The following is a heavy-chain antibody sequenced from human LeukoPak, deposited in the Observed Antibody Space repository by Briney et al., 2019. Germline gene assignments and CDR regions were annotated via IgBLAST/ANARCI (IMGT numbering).Heavy chain of an antibody. J-gene: IGHJ4*02. Sequence: GASVKVSCKASGYTFTSYGISWVRQAPGQGLEWMGWISAYNGNTNYAQKFQGRVTLTRDTSTSTVYMELSSLRSEDTAVYYCAREEPAAAGTFDYWGQGTLVTVSS. CDR3: AREEPAAAGTFDY. D-gene: IGHD6-13*01. CDR2: ISAYNGNT. CDR1: GYTFTSYG. V-gene: IGHV1-18*01.